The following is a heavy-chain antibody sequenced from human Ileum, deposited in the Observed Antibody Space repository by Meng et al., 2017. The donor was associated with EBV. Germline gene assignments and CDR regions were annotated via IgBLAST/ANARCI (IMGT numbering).Heavy chain of an antibody. CDR3: ARADKVRFDY. V-gene: IGHV4-4*02. CDR2: IYHSGST. J-gene: IGHJ4*02. CDR1: GGSMSSTNW. Sequence: QLQVKGGGPGLVKPSGTLSLTCAVSGGSMSSTNWWSWVRQPPGKGLEWIGEIYHSGSTNYNPSLKSRVSISVDKSKNQFSLKLSSVTAADTAVYYCARADKVRFDYWGQGTLVTVSS.